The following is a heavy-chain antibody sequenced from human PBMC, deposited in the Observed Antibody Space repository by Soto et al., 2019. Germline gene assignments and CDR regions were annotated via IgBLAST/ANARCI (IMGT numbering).Heavy chain of an antibody. Sequence: ASVKVSCKASGYTFTSYYMHWVRQAPRQGLEWMGIINPSGGSTSYAQKFQGRVTMTRDTSTSTVYMELSSLRSEDTAVYYCARVPGAYYDSSGYYYYYYGMDVWGQGTKVTVSS. J-gene: IGHJ6*02. V-gene: IGHV1-46*01. CDR3: ARVPGAYYDSSGYYYYYYGMDV. CDR1: GYTFTSYY. CDR2: INPSGGST. D-gene: IGHD3-22*01.